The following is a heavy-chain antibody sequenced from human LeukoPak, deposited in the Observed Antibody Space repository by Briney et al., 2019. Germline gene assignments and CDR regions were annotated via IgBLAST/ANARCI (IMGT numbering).Heavy chain of an antibody. CDR3: ARARSSYGHYYFDY. CDR2: IKQDGSEK. Sequence: GGSLRLSCAASAFTFSTYWMSWVRQAPGKGLEWVANIKQDGSEKYYVDSVKGRFTISRDNAKDSLYLQMNSLRAEDTAVYYCARARSSYGHYYFDYWGQGTLVTVSS. J-gene: IGHJ4*02. D-gene: IGHD5-18*01. CDR1: AFTFSTYW. V-gene: IGHV3-7*04.